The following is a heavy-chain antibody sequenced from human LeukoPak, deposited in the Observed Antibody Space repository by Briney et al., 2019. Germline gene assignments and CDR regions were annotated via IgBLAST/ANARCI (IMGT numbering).Heavy chain of an antibody. CDR3: ARATTYDFWSGYLYYFDY. Sequence: GGSLRLSCAASGFTFSSYRMHWVRQAPGKGLVWVSRINSDGSSTSYADSVKGRFTISRDNAKNTLYLQMNSLRAEDTAVYYCARATTYDFWSGYLYYFDYWGQGTLVTVSS. CDR1: GFTFSSYR. J-gene: IGHJ4*02. CDR2: INSDGSST. V-gene: IGHV3-74*01. D-gene: IGHD3-3*01.